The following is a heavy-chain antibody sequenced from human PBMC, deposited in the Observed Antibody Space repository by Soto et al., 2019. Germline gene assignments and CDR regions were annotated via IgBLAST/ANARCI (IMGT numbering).Heavy chain of an antibody. CDR1: GGCFSGYI. J-gene: IGHJ6*02. D-gene: IGHD3-3*01. Sequence: SDTQTLTCAVCGGCFSGYIWSWIRETPGKGLEIIGAINHSGSTNYNPSLKSRVTISVDTFKNQFSLKLSSVTAADTAVYYCARGNYDFWSGYLLHYGMDVWGQGTTVT. CDR2: INHSGST. CDR3: ARGNYDFWSGYLLHYGMDV. V-gene: IGHV4-34*01.